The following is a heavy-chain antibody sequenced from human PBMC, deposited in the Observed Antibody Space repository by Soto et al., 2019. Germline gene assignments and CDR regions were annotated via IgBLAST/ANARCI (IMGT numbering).Heavy chain of an antibody. CDR3: ASGPSGDKVDF. J-gene: IGHJ4*02. Sequence: QVQLQESGPGLVKPSQTLSLTCTVSGGSIRNVNYCWSWIRQSPDKGLEWIGQIYNGGSTYNNPSLRSRVTISVDTSKNQFSLKLSSVSAADTAVYYCASGPSGDKVDFWGQGTLVTVSS. V-gene: IGHV4-30-4*01. D-gene: IGHD7-27*01. CDR2: IYNGGST. CDR1: GGSIRNVNYC.